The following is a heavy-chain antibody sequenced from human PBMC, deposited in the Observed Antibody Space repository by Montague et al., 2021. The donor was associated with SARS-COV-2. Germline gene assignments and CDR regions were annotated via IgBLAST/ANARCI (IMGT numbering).Heavy chain of an antibody. CDR1: GFSLSTSGMC. CDR3: ARMTVAGIPFDY. J-gene: IGHJ4*02. CDR2: IDWDDDK. D-gene: IGHD6-19*01. V-gene: IGHV2-70*11. Sequence: PALVKPTQTLTLTCTFSGFSLSTSGMCVSWIRQPPGEALEWLARIDWDDDKYYSTSLKTRLTISKDTSKNQVVLTMTNMDPVDTATYYCARMTVAGIPFDYWGQGTLVTVSS.